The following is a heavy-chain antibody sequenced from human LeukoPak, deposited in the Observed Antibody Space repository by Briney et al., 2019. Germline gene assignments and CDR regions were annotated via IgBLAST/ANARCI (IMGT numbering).Heavy chain of an antibody. J-gene: IGHJ5*02. CDR2: IYYSGST. CDR1: GGSISSYY. D-gene: IGHD2-15*01. V-gene: IGHV4-59*08. CDR3: ARRIGYCSGGSCYNLFDP. Sequence: SETLSLTCTVSGGSISSYYWSWIRQPPGKGLEWIGYIYYSGSTNYNPSLKSRVTISVDTSKNQFSLKLSSVTAADTAVYYCARRIGYCSGGSCYNLFDPWGQGTLVTVSS.